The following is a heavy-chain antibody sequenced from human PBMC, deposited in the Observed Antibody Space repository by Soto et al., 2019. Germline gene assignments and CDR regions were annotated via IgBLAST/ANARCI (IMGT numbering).Heavy chain of an antibody. J-gene: IGHJ4*02. CDR3: AKDLGGIAAAAMNFDY. CDR1: GFTFSSYA. D-gene: IGHD6-13*01. CDR2: ISGSGGST. Sequence: GGSLRLSCAASGFTFSSYAMSWVRQAPGKGLEWVSAISGSGGSTYYADSVKGRFTISRDNSKNTLYLQMNSLRAEDTAVYYCAKDLGGIAAAAMNFDYWGQGTLVTVSS. V-gene: IGHV3-23*01.